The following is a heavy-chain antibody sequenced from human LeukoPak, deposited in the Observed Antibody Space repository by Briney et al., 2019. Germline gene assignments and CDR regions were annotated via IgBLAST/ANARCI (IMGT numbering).Heavy chain of an antibody. J-gene: IGHJ4*02. V-gene: IGHV3-30-3*01. D-gene: IGHD6-13*01. Sequence: GGSLRLSCAASGFTFSSYAMHWVRQAPGKGLEWVAVISYDGSNKYYADSVKGRFTISRDNSKNTLYLQMNSLRAEDTAVYYCARDSSWLDYWGQGTLVSVSS. CDR3: ARDSSWLDY. CDR2: ISYDGSNK. CDR1: GFTFSSYA.